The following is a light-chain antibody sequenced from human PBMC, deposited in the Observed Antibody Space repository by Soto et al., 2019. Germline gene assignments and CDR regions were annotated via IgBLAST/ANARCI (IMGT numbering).Light chain of an antibody. CDR1: NIGSQS. Sequence: SYELTQPPSVSVAPGKTARITCGRNNIGSQSVHWYKQKPGQAPGLVTYYDSDLPSGMPERFTGSTPGNTATLTNSGVESGDEADYYCQVCDGSFDHPKVVVGGGTKLTVL. J-gene: IGLJ2*01. V-gene: IGLV3-21*04. CDR2: YDS. CDR3: QVCDGSFDHPKVV.